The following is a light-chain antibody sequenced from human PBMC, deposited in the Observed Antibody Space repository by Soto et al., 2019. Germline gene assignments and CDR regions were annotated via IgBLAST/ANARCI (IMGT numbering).Light chain of an antibody. V-gene: IGKV3-15*01. J-gene: IGKJ2*01. CDR2: GAS. Sequence: EIVMTQSAATLSVSPGERATLSCRASQSVSSNLAWYQQKPGQAPRLLIHGASPRATGIPARFSGGGSGTEFTLTISSLQAEDFAVYYCQQYNNWPPVTFGQGTKLEIK. CDR3: QQYNNWPPVT. CDR1: QSVSSN.